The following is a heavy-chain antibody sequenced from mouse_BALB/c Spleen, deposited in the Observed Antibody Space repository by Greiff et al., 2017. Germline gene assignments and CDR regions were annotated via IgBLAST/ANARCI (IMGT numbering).Heavy chain of an antibody. Sequence: DVKLVESGGGLVQPGGSLKLSCAASGFTFSSYGMSWVRQTPDKRLELVATINSNGGSTYYPDSVKGRFTISRDNAKNTLYLQMSSLKSEDTAMYYCARDEREQIAYWGQGTLVTVSA. V-gene: IGHV5-6-3*01. CDR1: GFTFSSYG. CDR2: INSNGGST. CDR3: ARDEREQIAY. J-gene: IGHJ3*01.